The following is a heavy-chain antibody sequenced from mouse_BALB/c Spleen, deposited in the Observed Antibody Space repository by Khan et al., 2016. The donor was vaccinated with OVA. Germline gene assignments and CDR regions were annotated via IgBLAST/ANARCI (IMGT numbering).Heavy chain of an antibody. J-gene: IGHJ1*01. D-gene: IGHD2-1*01. V-gene: IGHV5-17*02. CDR2: ISSGSSTI. CDR3: ARSGGNFHWYFDV. Sequence: EVHLVESGGGLVQPGGSRKLSCAASGFTFSSFGMHWVRQAPKKGLEWVAYISSGSSTIYYVDTVKGRFTISRDSPKNTLFLQMTSLRSEDTAMYYCARSGGNFHWYFDVWGAGTSVTVSS. CDR1: GFTFSSFG.